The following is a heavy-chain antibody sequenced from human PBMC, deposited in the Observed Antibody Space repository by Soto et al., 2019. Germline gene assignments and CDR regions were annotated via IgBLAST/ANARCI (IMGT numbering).Heavy chain of an antibody. CDR2: IVVGSGNT. Sequence: SVKVSCKASGFTFTSSAVQWVRQARGQRLEWIGWIVVGSGNTNYAQKFQERVTMTRDMSTSTVYMELSSLRSEDTAVYYCARKASSSGQTPGYCGQGTLVTVSS. V-gene: IGHV1-58*01. J-gene: IGHJ4*02. D-gene: IGHD6-13*01. CDR1: GFTFTSSA. CDR3: ARKASSSGQTPGY.